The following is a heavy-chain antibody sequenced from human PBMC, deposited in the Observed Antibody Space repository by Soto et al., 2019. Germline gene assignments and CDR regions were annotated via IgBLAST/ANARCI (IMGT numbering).Heavy chain of an antibody. J-gene: IGHJ5*02. Sequence: SVKVSRKASVDTFSSYGISWLRQAAGQGLEFMVGIIPKFGTTNYAQKFRGRVTITADESTSTAYMEVSSLRSEDTAVYYCARASGRGWYNWFDPWGQGALVTVSS. CDR3: ARASGRGWYNWFDP. CDR2: IIPKFGTT. D-gene: IGHD6-19*01. V-gene: IGHV1-69*13. CDR1: VDTFSSYG.